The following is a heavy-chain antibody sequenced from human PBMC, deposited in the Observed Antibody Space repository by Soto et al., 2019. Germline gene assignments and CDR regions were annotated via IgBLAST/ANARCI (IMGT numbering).Heavy chain of an antibody. Sequence: QVRLQQWGAGLLKPSETLSLTCGVYGESSSTYYWNXXRXXXGKGLEWIADIHYNGRTNYNPSLKSRLTISVDTSQKQFSLKLTSVTAADTAVYYCVRFEEPSPGSGPLADFWGQGTLVTVSS. CDR3: VRFEEPSPGSGPLADF. CDR1: GESSSTYY. CDR2: IHYNGRT. J-gene: IGHJ4*02. V-gene: IGHV4-34*01. D-gene: IGHD3-10*01.